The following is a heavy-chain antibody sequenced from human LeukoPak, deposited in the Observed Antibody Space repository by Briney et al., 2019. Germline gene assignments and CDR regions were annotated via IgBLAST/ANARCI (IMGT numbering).Heavy chain of an antibody. D-gene: IGHD4-17*01. V-gene: IGHV3-9*01. CDR3: AKDRGPYGDRFGYFDY. CDR1: GFTFDDYG. CDR2: ISWNGGSI. J-gene: IGHJ4*02. Sequence: GGSLRLSCAASGFTFDDYGMHSVRQAPGEGLEWVSGISWNGGSIAYADSVKGRFTISRDNANNPLFLQMNSLRTEDTALYYCAKDRGPYGDRFGYFDYWGQGTLITVST.